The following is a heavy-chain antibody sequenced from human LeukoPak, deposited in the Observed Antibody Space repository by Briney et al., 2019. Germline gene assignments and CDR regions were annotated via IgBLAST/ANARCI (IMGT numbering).Heavy chain of an antibody. V-gene: IGHV1-69*13. Sequence: SAKVSSKASVGTLSSYAISSVRQAPGQGLEWMGGFITIFGTANYAQKFQGRVTITADESTSTAYMELSSLRSEDTAVYYCARGGEMATIPSFDYWGQGTLVTVSS. CDR1: VGTLSSYA. J-gene: IGHJ4*02. D-gene: IGHD5-24*01. CDR3: ARGGEMATIPSFDY. CDR2: FITIFGTA.